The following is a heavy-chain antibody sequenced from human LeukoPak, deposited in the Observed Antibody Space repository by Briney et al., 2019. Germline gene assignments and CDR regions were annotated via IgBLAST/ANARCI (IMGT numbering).Heavy chain of an antibody. CDR1: GFTFNTFS. J-gene: IGHJ4*02. CDR2: IKPDGTAK. Sequence: PGGSLRLSCAASGFTFNTFSMNWVRQAPGKGLEWVGNIKPDGTAKYYVDSVKGRFTISKDNARNSLYLQLTSLRAEDTALYYCVRDLLDWGRGTPVTVSS. V-gene: IGHV3-7*01. CDR3: VRDLLD.